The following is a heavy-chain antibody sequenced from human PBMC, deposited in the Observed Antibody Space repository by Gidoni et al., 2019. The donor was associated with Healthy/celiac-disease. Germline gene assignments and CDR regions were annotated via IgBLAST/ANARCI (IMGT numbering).Heavy chain of an antibody. CDR3: TRDAPTYYYDSSGYFLFDY. V-gene: IGHV3-49*03. CDR2: IRSKAYGGTT. J-gene: IGHJ4*02. Sequence: EVQLVESGGGLVQPGRSLRLSCTASGFTFGDYAMSWFRQAPGKGLEWVGFIRSKAYGGTTEYAASVKGRFTISRDDSKSIAYLQMNSLKTEDTAVYYCTRDAPTYYYDSSGYFLFDYWGQGTLVTVSS. CDR1: GFTFGDYA. D-gene: IGHD3-22*01.